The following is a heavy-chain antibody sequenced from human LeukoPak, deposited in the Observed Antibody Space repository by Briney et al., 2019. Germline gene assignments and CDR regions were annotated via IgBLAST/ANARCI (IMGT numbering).Heavy chain of an antibody. V-gene: IGHV3-33*08. CDR1: GFTVSSNY. CDR2: IWYDGSNK. Sequence: GGSLRLSCAASGFTVSSNYMSWVRQAPGKGLEWVAVIWYDGSNKYYADSVKGRFTISRDNSKNTLYLQMNSLRAEDTAVYYCASGSSSPATDLYYYGMDVWGQGTTVTVSS. J-gene: IGHJ6*02. CDR3: ASGSSSPATDLYYYGMDV. D-gene: IGHD6-13*01.